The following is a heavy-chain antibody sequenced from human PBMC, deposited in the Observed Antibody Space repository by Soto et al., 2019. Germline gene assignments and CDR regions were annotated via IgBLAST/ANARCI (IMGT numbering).Heavy chain of an antibody. CDR3: ASNSDDQDSFLFDY. D-gene: IGHD5-18*01. Sequence: SETLSLTCTVSGGSISSGGYYWSWIRQHPGKGLEWIGYIYYSGSTYYNPSLKSRVTISVDTSKNQFSLKLSSVTAADTAVYYCASNSDDQDSFLFDYWGQGTLVTVSS. J-gene: IGHJ4*02. CDR1: GGSISSGGYY. V-gene: IGHV4-31*03. CDR2: IYYSGST.